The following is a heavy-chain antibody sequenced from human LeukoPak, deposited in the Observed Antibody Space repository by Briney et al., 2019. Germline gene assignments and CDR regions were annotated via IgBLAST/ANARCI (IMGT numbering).Heavy chain of an antibody. D-gene: IGHD5-12*01. J-gene: IGHJ4*02. Sequence: PSETLSLTCTVSGGSISSSSYYWGWIRQPPGKGLEWIGSIYYSGSTYYNPSLKSRVTISVDTSKNQFSLKLSSVTAADTAVYYCARQGYSGYDRDYWGQGTLVTVPS. CDR1: GGSISSSSYY. V-gene: IGHV4-39*01. CDR3: ARQGYSGYDRDY. CDR2: IYYSGST.